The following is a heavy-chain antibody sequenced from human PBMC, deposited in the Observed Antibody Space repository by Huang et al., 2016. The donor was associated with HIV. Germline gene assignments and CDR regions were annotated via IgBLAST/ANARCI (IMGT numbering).Heavy chain of an antibody. D-gene: IGHD6-13*01. CDR1: GGSISSYY. J-gene: IGHJ6*02. Sequence: QVQLQESGPGLVKPSETLSLTCTVSGGSISSYYWSWIRQPPGKGLEWIGYIHYSGSTNYNPALKSGVTTSVDTSKNQFFLKLSAVTAADTAVYYCARGGPYSRDYYYYGMDVWGQGTTVTVSS. V-gene: IGHV4-59*01. CDR3: ARGGPYSRDYYYYGMDV. CDR2: IHYSGST.